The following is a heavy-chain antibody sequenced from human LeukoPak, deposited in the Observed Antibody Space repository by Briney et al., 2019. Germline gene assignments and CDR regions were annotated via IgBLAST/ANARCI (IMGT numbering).Heavy chain of an antibody. D-gene: IGHD2-15*01. J-gene: IGHJ5*02. Sequence: SQTLSLTCAISGDSVSSHSAAWNWIRQSPSRGLEWLGRTYYRSKWYNDYAVSVKSRITINPDTSKNQFSLQLNSVTPEDTAVYFCAANLGFCSGGSCFSWFDPWGQGTLVTVSS. V-gene: IGHV6-1*01. CDR2: TYYRSKWYN. CDR3: AANLGFCSGGSCFSWFDP. CDR1: GDSVSSHSAA.